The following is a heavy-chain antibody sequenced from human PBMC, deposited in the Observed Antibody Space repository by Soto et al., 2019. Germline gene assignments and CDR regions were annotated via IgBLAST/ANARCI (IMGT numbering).Heavy chain of an antibody. CDR2: ISAYNGNT. CDR3: ARVPDYGDYEFPGDFDPPGYFQH. V-gene: IGHV1-18*01. D-gene: IGHD4-17*01. CDR1: GYTFTSYG. J-gene: IGHJ1*01. Sequence: QVQLVQSGAEVKKPGASVKVSCKASGYTFTSYGISWVRQAPGQGLEWMGWISAYNGNTNYAQKLQGRVTMTTDTSTSTAYMELRSLRSDDTAVYYCARVPDYGDYEFPGDFDPPGYFQHWGQGTLVTVSS.